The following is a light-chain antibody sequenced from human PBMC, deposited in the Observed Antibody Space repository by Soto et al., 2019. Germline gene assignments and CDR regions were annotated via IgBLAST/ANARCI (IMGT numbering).Light chain of an antibody. J-gene: IGKJ5*01. CDR3: QQTYTTLSIT. CDR1: ESISRL. V-gene: IGKV1-39*01. Sequence: DIQMTQSSSSLSGSVGDRVTITCRASESISRLLNWYQQKPGKAPKLLIYAASSLQNGVPSRFRGGGSGTDFTLTISNLQPEDFATYYCQQTYTTLSITFGQGTRLDIK. CDR2: AAS.